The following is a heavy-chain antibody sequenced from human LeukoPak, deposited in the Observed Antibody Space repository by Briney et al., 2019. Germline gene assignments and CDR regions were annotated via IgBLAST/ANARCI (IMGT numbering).Heavy chain of an antibody. CDR2: IWYDGSKK. CDR3: ARDIAAAGRPLNY. J-gene: IGHJ4*02. V-gene: IGHV3-33*01. D-gene: IGHD6-13*01. Sequence: GGSLRLSCTASGFTFSHYGLLWVRQAAGKGLEWMAIIWYDGSKKYYADSVKGRFTISRDNAKNTLYLQMNSLRAEDTAVYYCARDIAAAGRPLNYWGQGTLVTVSS. CDR1: GFTFSHYG.